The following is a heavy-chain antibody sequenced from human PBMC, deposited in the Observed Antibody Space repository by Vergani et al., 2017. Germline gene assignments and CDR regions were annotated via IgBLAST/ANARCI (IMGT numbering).Heavy chain of an antibody. D-gene: IGHD1-26*01. J-gene: IGHJ4*02. V-gene: IGHV3-21*01. Sequence: EVQLVESGGGLVKPGGSLRLSCAASGFTFSSYSMNWVRQAPGKGMEWVSSISSSSSYIYYADSVKGRFTISRDNAKNSLYLQMNSLRAEDTAVYYCAREHVSKVGLFPVDYWGQGTLVTVSS. CDR1: GFTFSSYS. CDR2: ISSSSSYI. CDR3: AREHVSKVGLFPVDY.